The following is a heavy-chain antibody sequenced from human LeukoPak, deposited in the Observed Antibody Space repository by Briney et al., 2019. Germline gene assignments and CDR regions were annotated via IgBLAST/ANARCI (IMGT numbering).Heavy chain of an antibody. Sequence: SETLSLTCTVSGGSISSYYWSWIRQPAGKGLEWIGYIYYSGSTNYNPSLKSRVTISVDTSKNQFPLNLNSVTAADTAVYYCARAVAYGIDTGYFDYWGQGTLVTVSS. J-gene: IGHJ4*02. CDR3: ARAVAYGIDTGYFDY. V-gene: IGHV4-59*01. D-gene: IGHD2-8*02. CDR2: IYYSGST. CDR1: GGSISSYY.